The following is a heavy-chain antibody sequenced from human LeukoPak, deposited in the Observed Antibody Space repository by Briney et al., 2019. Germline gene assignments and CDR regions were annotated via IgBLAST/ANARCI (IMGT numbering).Heavy chain of an antibody. V-gene: IGHV1-2*02. CDR3: ARDTNPRPLYYYGMDV. CDR2: INPNSGST. Sequence: ASVKVSCKASGYTFTGYYIHRVRQAPGQGLEWMGWINPNSGSTNYAQKFQGRVTMTRDTSISTAYMELRSLRSDDTAVYYCARDTNPRPLYYYGMDVWGQGTTVTVSS. J-gene: IGHJ6*02. CDR1: GYTFTGYY. D-gene: IGHD1-14*01.